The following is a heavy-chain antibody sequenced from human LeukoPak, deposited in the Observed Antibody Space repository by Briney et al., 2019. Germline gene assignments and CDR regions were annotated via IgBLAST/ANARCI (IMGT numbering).Heavy chain of an antibody. D-gene: IGHD3-22*01. J-gene: IGHJ3*02. V-gene: IGHV1-2*02. CDR1: GYTFTGYY. Sequence: ASVKVSCKASGYTFTGYYMHWVRQAPGQGREWMGWINPNSGGTNYAQKFQGRVTMTRDTSISTAYMELSRLRSDDTAMYYCARVYYYDSSGYYSGDAFDIWGQGTMVTVSS. CDR3: ARVYYYDSSGYYSGDAFDI. CDR2: INPNSGGT.